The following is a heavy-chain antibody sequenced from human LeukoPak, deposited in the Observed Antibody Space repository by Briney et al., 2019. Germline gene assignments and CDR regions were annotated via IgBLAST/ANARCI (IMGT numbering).Heavy chain of an antibody. J-gene: IGHJ3*02. CDR3: ARDGSITMIVVVPPAFDI. CDR1: GYSISSGYY. V-gene: IGHV4-38-2*02. D-gene: IGHD3-22*01. Sequence: SETLSLTCTVSGYSISSGYYWGWTRQPPGKGLEWIGSIYHSGSTYYNPSLKSRVTISVDTSKNQFSLKLSSVTAADTAVYYCARDGSITMIVVVPPAFDIWGQGTMVTVSS. CDR2: IYHSGST.